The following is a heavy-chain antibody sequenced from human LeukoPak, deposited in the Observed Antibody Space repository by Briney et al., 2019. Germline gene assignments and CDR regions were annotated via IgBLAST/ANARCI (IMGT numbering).Heavy chain of an antibody. V-gene: IGHV4-39*07. J-gene: IGHJ4*02. CDR1: GGSISSSSYY. Sequence: SETLSLTCTVSGGSISSSSYYWGWIRPPPGKGLEWIGRIYYSGSTYYNPSLKGRVTISVDTSKNQFSLKLSSVTAADTAVYYCATTLGYCSGGSCQWGQGTLVTVSS. D-gene: IGHD2-15*01. CDR2: IYYSGST. CDR3: ATTLGYCSGGSCQ.